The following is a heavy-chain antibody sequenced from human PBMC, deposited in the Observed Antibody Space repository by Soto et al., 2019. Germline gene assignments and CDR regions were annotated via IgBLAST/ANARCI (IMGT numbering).Heavy chain of an antibody. CDR2: ISSSSSYT. J-gene: IGHJ4*02. Sequence: SXRLSCAASGFTFSDYYMSWIRQAPGKGLEWVSYISSSSSYTNYADSVKGRFTISRDSAKNSLYLQMNSLRAEDTAVYYCARYYDFSTGYFDYWGQGTLVTVSS. CDR1: GFTFSDYY. V-gene: IGHV3-11*06. CDR3: ARYYDFSTGYFDY. D-gene: IGHD3-3*01.